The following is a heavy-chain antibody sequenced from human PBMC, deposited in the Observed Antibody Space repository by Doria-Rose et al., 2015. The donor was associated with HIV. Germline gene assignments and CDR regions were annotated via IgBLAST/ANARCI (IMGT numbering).Heavy chain of an antibody. CDR2: INHSGST. J-gene: IGHJ6*02. CDR3: ARGLLRGGWNDVDYYYGMDV. V-gene: IGHV4-34*01. D-gene: IGHD1-1*01. Sequence: QVQLQESGAGLVKPSETLSLTCAVFGGSFSGYYWSWIRQPPGKGLGWIGEINHSGSTNYRTSIKSRVTISLDTSKNLFSLKLSSVTAADTAVYYCARGLLRGGWNDVDYYYGMDVWGQGTTVTVSS. CDR1: GGSFSGYY.